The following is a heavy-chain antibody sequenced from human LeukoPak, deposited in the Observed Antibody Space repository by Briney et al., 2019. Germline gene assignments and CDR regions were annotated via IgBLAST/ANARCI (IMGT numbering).Heavy chain of an antibody. J-gene: IGHJ3*02. Sequence: SETLSPTCTVSGGSISSYYWSWIRQPPGKGLEWIGYIYYSGSTNYNPSLKSRVTISVDTSKNQFSLKLSSVTAADTAVYYCARHLSGSYADIAFDIWGQGTMVTVSS. CDR1: GGSISSYY. CDR3: ARHLSGSYADIAFDI. CDR2: IYYSGST. D-gene: IGHD1-26*01. V-gene: IGHV4-59*08.